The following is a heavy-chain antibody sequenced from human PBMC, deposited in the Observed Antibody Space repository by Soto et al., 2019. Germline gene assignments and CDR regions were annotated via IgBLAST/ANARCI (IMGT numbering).Heavy chain of an antibody. CDR2: INHSGST. CDR1: GGSFSGYY. CDR3: ASRAIFGVVIRRGWFDP. D-gene: IGHD3-3*01. Sequence: PSETLSLTRAVYGGSFSGYYLSWIPPPPGKGLEWIGEINHSGSTNYNPSLKSRVTISVDTSKNQFSLKLSSVTAADTAVYYCASRAIFGVVIRRGWFDPWGQGTLVTVSS. V-gene: IGHV4-34*01. J-gene: IGHJ5*02.